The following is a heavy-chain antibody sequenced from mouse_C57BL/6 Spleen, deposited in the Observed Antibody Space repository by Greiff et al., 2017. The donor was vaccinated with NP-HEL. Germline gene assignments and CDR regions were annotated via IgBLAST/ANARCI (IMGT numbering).Heavy chain of an antibody. D-gene: IGHD1-1*01. CDR2: IDPETGGT. V-gene: IGHV1-15*01. Sequence: VHLQQSGAELVRPGASVTLSCKASGYTFTDYEMHWVKQTPVHGLEWIGAIDPETGGTAYNQKFKGKAILTADKSSSTAYMELRSLTSEDSAVYYCTRLVYGSRGGYFDYWGQGTTLTVSS. J-gene: IGHJ2*01. CDR1: GYTFTDYE. CDR3: TRLVYGSRGGYFDY.